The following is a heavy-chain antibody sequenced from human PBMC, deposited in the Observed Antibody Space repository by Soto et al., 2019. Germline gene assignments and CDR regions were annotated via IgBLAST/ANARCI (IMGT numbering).Heavy chain of an antibody. CDR1: GLTFSSSW. J-gene: IGHJ4*02. CDR2: IKSDGSTT. D-gene: IGHD6-19*01. CDR3: ARGPTGWYGYDY. Sequence: EVQLVESGGGLVQPGGSLRLSCAASGLTFSSSWMHWVRQAPGKGLEWVSRIKSDGSTTNYADSVKGRFTISRDNDKNTLNLQTNSLRAEDTAVYYCARGPTGWYGYDYWGQGTLVTVSS. V-gene: IGHV3-74*01.